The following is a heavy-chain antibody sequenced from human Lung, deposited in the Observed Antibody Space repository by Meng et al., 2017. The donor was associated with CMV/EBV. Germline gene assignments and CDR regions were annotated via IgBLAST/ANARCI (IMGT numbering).Heavy chain of an antibody. J-gene: IGHJ5*02. Sequence: ESXKISXAASGFTFCYQCMNCVCQAPGKGLEWVSSISSSSTLYYADSLKGRFTISRDNAKNSLYLQMSSLRAEDTAVYYCARVRIVVVAATRGWGFDPWGQGTLVTVSS. CDR1: GFTFCYQC. CDR3: ARVRIVVVAATRGWGFDP. V-gene: IGHV3-69-1*02. D-gene: IGHD2-15*01. CDR2: ISSSSTL.